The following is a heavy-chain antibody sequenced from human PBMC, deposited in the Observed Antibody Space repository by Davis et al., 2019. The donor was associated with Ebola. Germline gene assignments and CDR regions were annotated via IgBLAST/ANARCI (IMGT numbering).Heavy chain of an antibody. J-gene: IGHJ4*02. CDR1: GFTFSSYG. D-gene: IGHD6-19*01. V-gene: IGHV3-33*01. Sequence: GESLKISCAASGFTFSSYGMHWVRQAPGKGLEWVAVIWYDGSNKYYADSVKGRFTISRHNSKNTLYLQMNSLRAEDTAVYYCARVLGVAGYFDYWGQGTLVTVSS. CDR3: ARVLGVAGYFDY. CDR2: IWYDGSNK.